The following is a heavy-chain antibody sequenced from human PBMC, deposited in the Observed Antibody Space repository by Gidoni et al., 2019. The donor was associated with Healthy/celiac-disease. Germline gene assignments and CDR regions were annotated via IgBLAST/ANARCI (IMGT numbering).Heavy chain of an antibody. J-gene: IGHJ4*02. Sequence: EVQLVESGGGLVKPGGSLRLSCAASGFTFSNAWMSWVRQAPGKGLEWVGRIKSKTDGGTTDYAAPVKGRFTISRDDSKNTLYLQMNSLKTEDTAVYYCTTGGDGYKKKSFDYWGQGTLVTVSS. CDR3: TTGGDGYKKKSFDY. D-gene: IGHD5-12*01. V-gene: IGHV3-15*01. CDR2: IKSKTDGGTT. CDR1: GFTFSNAW.